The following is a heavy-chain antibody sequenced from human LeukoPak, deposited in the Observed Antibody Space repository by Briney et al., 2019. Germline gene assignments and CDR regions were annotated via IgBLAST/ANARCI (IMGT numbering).Heavy chain of an antibody. V-gene: IGHV3-23*01. CDR3: AKGGYCSSTSCYVGWFDP. D-gene: IGHD2-2*01. CDR2: ISGGGGST. J-gene: IGHJ5*02. Sequence: GGSLRLSCAASGFTFSSYAMNWVRQAPGKGLEWVSVISGGGGSTYYADSVKGQFTISRDNSKNTLFLQMNSLRAEDTAVYYCAKGGYCSSTSCYVGWFDPWGQGTLVTVSS. CDR1: GFTFSSYA.